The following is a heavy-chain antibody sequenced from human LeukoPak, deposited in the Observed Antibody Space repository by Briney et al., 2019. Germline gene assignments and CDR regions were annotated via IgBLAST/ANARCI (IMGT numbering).Heavy chain of an antibody. Sequence: KPSETLSLTCAVYGGSFSGYYWSWIRQPPGKGLEWIGEINRSGSTNYNPSLKSRVTISVDTSKNQFSLKLSSGTAADTAVYYCATMVRGVIWAFDIWGQGTMVTVSS. V-gene: IGHV4-34*01. J-gene: IGHJ3*02. CDR2: INRSGST. D-gene: IGHD3-10*01. CDR3: ATMVRGVIWAFDI. CDR1: GGSFSGYY.